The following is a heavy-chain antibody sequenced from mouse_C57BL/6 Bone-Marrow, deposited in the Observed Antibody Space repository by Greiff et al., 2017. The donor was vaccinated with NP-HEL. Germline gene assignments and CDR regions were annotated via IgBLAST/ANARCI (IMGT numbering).Heavy chain of an antibody. Sequence: QVQLQQPGAELVMPGASVKLSCKASGYTFTSYWMHWVKQRPGQGLEWIGEIDPSDSYTNYNQKFKGKSTLTVDKSSSTAYMQLSSLTSEDSAVYYCAREAITTVEYYYAMDYWGQGTSVTVSS. CDR3: AREAITTVEYYYAMDY. V-gene: IGHV1-69*01. J-gene: IGHJ4*01. D-gene: IGHD1-1*01. CDR1: GYTFTSYW. CDR2: IDPSDSYT.